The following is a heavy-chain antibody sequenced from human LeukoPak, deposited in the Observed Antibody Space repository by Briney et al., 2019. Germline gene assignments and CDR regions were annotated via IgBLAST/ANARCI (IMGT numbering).Heavy chain of an antibody. D-gene: IGHD6-13*01. Sequence: GGSLRLSCAASGFTFSSYAMSWVRQAPGKGLEWVSVIYSGGSTYYADSVKGRFTISRDNSKNTLYLQMNSLRAEDTAVYYCARIATSSSWFYYYYMDVWGKGTTVTVSS. CDR3: ARIATSSSWFYYYYMDV. V-gene: IGHV3-53*01. CDR2: IYSGGST. CDR1: GFTFSSYA. J-gene: IGHJ6*03.